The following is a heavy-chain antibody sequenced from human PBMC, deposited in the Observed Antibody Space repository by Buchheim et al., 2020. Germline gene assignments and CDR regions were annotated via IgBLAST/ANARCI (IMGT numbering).Heavy chain of an antibody. CDR1: GFTFSSHG. Sequence: QVQLVESGGGVVQPGRSLRLSCAASGFTFSSHGMHWVRQAPGKGLEWVAVISYDGSNKYYADSVKGRFTISRDNSKNTLYLQMNSLRAEDTAVYYCAKGPPSLGYCSSTSCYTGDDYWGQGTL. V-gene: IGHV3-30*18. J-gene: IGHJ4*02. D-gene: IGHD2-2*02. CDR3: AKGPPSLGYCSSTSCYTGDDY. CDR2: ISYDGSNK.